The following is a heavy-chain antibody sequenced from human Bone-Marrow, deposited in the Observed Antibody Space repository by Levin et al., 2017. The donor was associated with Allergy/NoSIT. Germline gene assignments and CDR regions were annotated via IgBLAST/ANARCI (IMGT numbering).Heavy chain of an antibody. J-gene: IGHJ4*02. D-gene: IGHD3-22*01. V-gene: IGHV1-24*01. CDR1: GYTLTELY. Sequence: GASVKVSCKVSGYTLTELYIHWVRQAPGKGLEWMGGVDPEDGETTYAQKFRGRVIMTQDTSTDTGYMDLTSLRSEDTAVYYCATVSSYYYDSGGFYFDDWGQGTLVTVSS. CDR3: ATVSSYYYDSGGFYFDD. CDR2: VDPEDGET.